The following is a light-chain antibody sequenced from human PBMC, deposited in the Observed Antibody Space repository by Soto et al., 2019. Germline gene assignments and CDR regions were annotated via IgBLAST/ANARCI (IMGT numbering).Light chain of an antibody. CDR3: CSYAGSSLVA. V-gene: IGLV2-23*01. Sequence: QSALTQPASVSGSPGQSITISCTGANSDVRSYNLVSWYQQYPGKAPKLMIYEGGKRPSGVSNRFSGSKSGDRASLTISGLQPEDEADYYCCSYAGSSLVAFGGGTQLTVL. CDR1: NSDVRSYNL. J-gene: IGLJ2*01. CDR2: EGG.